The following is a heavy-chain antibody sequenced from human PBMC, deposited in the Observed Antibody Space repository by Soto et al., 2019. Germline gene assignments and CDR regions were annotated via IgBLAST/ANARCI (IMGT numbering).Heavy chain of an antibody. V-gene: IGHV4-31*03. CDR3: AKLSCTSSTCYFPGWFDP. CDR2: VYYSGSS. J-gene: IGHJ5*02. CDR1: GDSISGGASF. Sequence: PSETLSLTCTVSGDSISGGASFWSWIRQPPGKGLEWIANVYYSGSSYYNPSLKSRLTISVDTTKNQLSLQLKSMTAADTAVYYCAKLSCTSSTCYFPGWFDPWGQGTLVTVS. D-gene: IGHD2-2*01.